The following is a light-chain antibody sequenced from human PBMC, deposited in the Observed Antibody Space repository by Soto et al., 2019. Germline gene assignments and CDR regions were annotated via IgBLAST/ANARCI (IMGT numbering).Light chain of an antibody. Sequence: EIVLTQSPCTLSFSPGERAPLSCRASQSVSSSYLAWYQQKPGQAPRLLIYGASSRVTGIPDRFSGSGSGTDLNLTISRLEPEDFAVYYCQQYGSSTIFTFGPGTKVDI. CDR3: QQYGSSTIFT. CDR1: QSVSSSY. J-gene: IGKJ3*01. CDR2: GAS. V-gene: IGKV3-20*01.